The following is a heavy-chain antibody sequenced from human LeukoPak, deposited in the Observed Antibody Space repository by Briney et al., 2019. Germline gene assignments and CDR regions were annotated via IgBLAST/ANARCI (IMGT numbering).Heavy chain of an antibody. J-gene: IGHJ6*03. CDR1: GDSISRYY. D-gene: IGHD5-18*01. CDR3: ARTTEGGYTYGYFYYYYMDV. CDR2: IYNGGII. V-gene: IGHV4-4*07. Sequence: SETLSLTCTVSGDSISRYYWSWIRQPAGKGLEWIGRIYNGGIITYNPSLKSRVTMSIDTSNNQFSLRLRFVTAADTAVYYCARTTEGGYTYGYFYYYYMDVWGKGTTVTISS.